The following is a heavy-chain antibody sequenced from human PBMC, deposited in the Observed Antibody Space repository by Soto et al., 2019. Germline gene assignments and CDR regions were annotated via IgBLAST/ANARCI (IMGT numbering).Heavy chain of an antibody. J-gene: IGHJ4*02. CDR3: VRTSLVVAAATREDY. V-gene: IGHV3-74*01. CDR2: INSGGSST. D-gene: IGHD2-15*01. CDR1: GFTFSSYS. Sequence: PGGSLRLSCAASGFTFSSYSMNWVRQAPGKGLEWVSRINSGGSSTSYADSVKGRFTISRDNAKNTLYLQMNSLRAEDTAVYYCVRTSLVVAAATREDYWGQGTLVTVS.